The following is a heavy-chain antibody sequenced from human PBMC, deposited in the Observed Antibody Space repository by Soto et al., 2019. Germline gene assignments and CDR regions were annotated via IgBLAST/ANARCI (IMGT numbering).Heavy chain of an antibody. V-gene: IGHV3-7*05. J-gene: IGHJ4*02. Sequence: GGSLRLSCAASGFTFSSYWMSWVRQAPGKGLEWVANIKQDGSEKYYVDSVKGRFTISRDNAKNSLYLQMNSLRAEDTAVYYCARDRYSSSSLFDYWGQGTLVTVSS. CDR3: ARDRYSSSSLFDY. CDR1: GFTFSSYW. D-gene: IGHD6-6*01. CDR2: IKQDGSEK.